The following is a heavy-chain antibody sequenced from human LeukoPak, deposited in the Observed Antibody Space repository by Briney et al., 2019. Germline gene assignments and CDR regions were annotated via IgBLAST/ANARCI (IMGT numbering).Heavy chain of an antibody. J-gene: IGHJ4*02. V-gene: IGHV4-61*02. CDR3: ARRPMVLYGYPFDY. CDR1: GGSISSGNYY. CDR2: IYTSGST. D-gene: IGHD5-18*01. Sequence: PSQTLSLTCTVSGGSISSGNYYWSWLRQPAGKGLEWIGRIYTSGSTNYNPSLKSRVTISVDTSKNQFSLKLSSVTAADTAVYYCARRPMVLYGYPFDYWGQGTLVTVSS.